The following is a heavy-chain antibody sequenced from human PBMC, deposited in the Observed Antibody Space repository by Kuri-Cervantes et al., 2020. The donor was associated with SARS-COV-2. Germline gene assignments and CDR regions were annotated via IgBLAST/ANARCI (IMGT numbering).Heavy chain of an antibody. V-gene: IGHV4-39*01. CDR3: ARSFSVTTCDY. CDR2: IYYSGST. D-gene: IGHD4-11*01. CDR1: GGSISSSSYY. Sequence: SETLSLTCTVSGGSISSSSYYWGWIRQPPGKGLEWIGSIYYSGSTYYNPSLKSRVTISVDTSKNQFSLKLSSVTAADTAVYYCARSFSVTTCDYWGQGTRVTGSS. J-gene: IGHJ4*02.